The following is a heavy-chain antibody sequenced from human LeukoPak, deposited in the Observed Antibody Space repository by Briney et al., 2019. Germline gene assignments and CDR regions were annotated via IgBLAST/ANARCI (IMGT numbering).Heavy chain of an antibody. D-gene: IGHD2-21*01. Sequence: SETLSLTCAVYGGSFSGYYWIWIRQPPGKGLEWIGEINHSGSTNYNPSLKSRVTISVDTSKNQFSLKLSSVTAADTAVYYCAREDSGTYPLDYWGQGTLVTVSS. CDR3: AREDSGTYPLDY. V-gene: IGHV4-34*01. J-gene: IGHJ4*02. CDR2: INHSGST. CDR1: GGSFSGYY.